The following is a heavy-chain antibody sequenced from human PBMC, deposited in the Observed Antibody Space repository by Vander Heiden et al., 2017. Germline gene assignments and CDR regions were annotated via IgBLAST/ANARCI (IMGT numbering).Heavy chain of an antibody. CDR3: VRGGDGFDY. D-gene: IGHD3-10*01. CDR2: IGKVDDT. V-gene: IGHV3-13*01. Sequence: EVQLVASGGGLVQPGEFLRLSCAASGFSFRSYDFHWVRQAAGKGLEWVSGIGKVDDTYYSGSVKGRFTISREDARNFVYLQMNSLGVRDTAVYFCVRGGDGFDYWGQGLLVTVSS. J-gene: IGHJ4*02. CDR1: GFSFRSYD.